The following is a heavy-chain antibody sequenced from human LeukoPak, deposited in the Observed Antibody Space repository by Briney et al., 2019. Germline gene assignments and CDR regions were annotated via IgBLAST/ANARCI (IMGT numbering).Heavy chain of an antibody. CDR1: GGSFSGYY. V-gene: IGHV4-34*01. D-gene: IGHD3-22*01. J-gene: IGHJ3*02. CDR2: INHSGST. Sequence: SETLSLTCAVYGGSFSGYYWSWLRQPPGKGLEWIGEINHSGSTNYNPSLKRRVTISVDTSKNQFSLKLSSVTAADTAVYYCARTYYDSSVIRRAFDIWGQGTMVTVSS. CDR3: ARTYYDSSVIRRAFDI.